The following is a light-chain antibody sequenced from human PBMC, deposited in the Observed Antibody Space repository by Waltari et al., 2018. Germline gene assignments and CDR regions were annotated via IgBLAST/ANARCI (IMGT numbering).Light chain of an antibody. V-gene: IGKV3-11*01. CDR3: QQRSNWPLT. CDR1: QSVSTF. J-gene: IGKJ4*01. Sequence: EIVLTQSPATLSLSPGDRATPSCRASQSVSTFLAWYQQKPGQAPRLLIYDASNRATGIPARFSGSGSGTDFTLTISSLDPEDFAVYFCQQRSNWPLTFGGGTKVEIK. CDR2: DAS.